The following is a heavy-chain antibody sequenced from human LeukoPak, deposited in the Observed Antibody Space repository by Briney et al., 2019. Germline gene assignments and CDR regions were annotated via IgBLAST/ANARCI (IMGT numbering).Heavy chain of an antibody. CDR1: GFTFGSPW. Sequence: QPGGSLRLSCAASGFTFGSPWMCWVRQAPGRGLERVAIINPDGSKKYYMDSVKGRFTISRDYVKNSLYLQMDSLRAEDTAVYYCARDSAYSAFDYWGQGALVTVSS. V-gene: IGHV3-7*01. CDR2: INPDGSKK. CDR3: ARDSAYSAFDY. D-gene: IGHD4-11*01. J-gene: IGHJ4*02.